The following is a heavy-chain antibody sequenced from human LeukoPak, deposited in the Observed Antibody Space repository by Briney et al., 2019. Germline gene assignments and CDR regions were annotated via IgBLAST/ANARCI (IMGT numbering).Heavy chain of an antibody. CDR2: IYYSGST. D-gene: IGHD4-17*01. Sequence: SETLSLTCTVSGGSISSYQWSWIRQPPGKGLEWIGNIYYSGSTNYSPSLKSRVTISVDTSKNQFSLKLSSVTAADTAVYYCARGLHRRCFDYWGQGTLVTVSS. J-gene: IGHJ4*02. CDR1: GGSISSYQ. CDR3: ARGLHRRCFDY. V-gene: IGHV4-59*12.